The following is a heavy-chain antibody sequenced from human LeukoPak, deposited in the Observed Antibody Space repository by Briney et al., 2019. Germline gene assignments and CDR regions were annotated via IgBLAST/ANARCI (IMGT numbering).Heavy chain of an antibody. CDR2: ISGSGGST. CDR3: VKDRGSYWYYFDY. D-gene: IGHD1-26*01. Sequence: GGSLRLSCVASGFTFSSYAMSWVRQTPGKGLEWVSAISGSGGSTYYADSVKGRFTISRDNSKNTLYLQMSSLRAEDTAVYYCVKDRGSYWYYFDYWGQGTLVTVSS. V-gene: IGHV3-23*01. J-gene: IGHJ4*02. CDR1: GFTFSSYA.